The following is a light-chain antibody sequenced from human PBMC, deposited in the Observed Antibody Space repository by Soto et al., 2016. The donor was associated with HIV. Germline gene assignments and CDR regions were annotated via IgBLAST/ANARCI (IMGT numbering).Light chain of an antibody. V-gene: IGKV1-33*01. Sequence: DIQMTQSPSSLSLSIGDRVSITCRASQSISTYLHWYQQKPGRAPKLLIYDASSLQSGVPSRFSGSGSGTYFTFTITSLQSEDIATYYCQRYDNLPITFGQGTRLVIK. J-gene: IGKJ5*01. CDR3: QRYDNLPIT. CDR1: QSISTY. CDR2: DAS.